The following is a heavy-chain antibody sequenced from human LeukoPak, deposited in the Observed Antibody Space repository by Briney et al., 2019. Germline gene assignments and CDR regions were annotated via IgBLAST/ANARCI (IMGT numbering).Heavy chain of an antibody. Sequence: PGGSLRLSCAASGFTFSSYAMSWVRQAPGKGLEWVSAISGSGGSTYYADSVKGRFTISRDNSKNTLYLQMNSLRAEDTAVYYCAKDRTTITTGSGSFDYWGQGTLVTVSS. D-gene: IGHD4-11*01. CDR2: ISGSGGST. J-gene: IGHJ4*02. V-gene: IGHV3-23*01. CDR3: AKDRTTITTGSGSFDY. CDR1: GFTFSSYA.